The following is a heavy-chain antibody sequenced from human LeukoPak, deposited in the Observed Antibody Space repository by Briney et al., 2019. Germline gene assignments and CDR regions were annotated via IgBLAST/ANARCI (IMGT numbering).Heavy chain of an antibody. CDR3: ARAAGGDGSGSL. J-gene: IGHJ4*02. Sequence: PSETLSLTCTVSGDSINTYYWSWIRQPPGKGLEWIGYIYYRVTSDCNPSLKSRVTMSVDMSTSQISLKLSSVTAADTAAYYCARAAGGDGSGSLWGPGTLVTVSS. D-gene: IGHD3-10*01. CDR2: IYYRVTS. CDR1: GDSINTYY. V-gene: IGHV4-59*01.